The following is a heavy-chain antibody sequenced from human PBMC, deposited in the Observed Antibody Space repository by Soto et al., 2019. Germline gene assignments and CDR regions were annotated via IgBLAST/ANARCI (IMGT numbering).Heavy chain of an antibody. Sequence: QVQLQQWGAGLLKPSETLSLTCAVYGGSFSGYYWSWIRQPPGKGLEWIGEINHSGSTNYNPSLKIRVTISVDTSKNQFSLKLSSVTAADTAVYYCARGRTAITMVRGVIPAIDYWGQGTLVTVSS. CDR1: GGSFSGYY. CDR2: INHSGST. CDR3: ARGRTAITMVRGVIPAIDY. V-gene: IGHV4-34*01. J-gene: IGHJ4*02. D-gene: IGHD3-10*01.